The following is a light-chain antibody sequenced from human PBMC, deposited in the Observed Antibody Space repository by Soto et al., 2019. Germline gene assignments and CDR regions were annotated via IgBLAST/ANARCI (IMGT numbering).Light chain of an antibody. CDR1: QSINNN. V-gene: IGKV3-15*01. CDR3: QQYNDWPLT. J-gene: IGKJ4*01. Sequence: EIVMTQSPATLSVSPGERATLSCRASQSINNNLAWYQQKRGQGPSLLIYGASSRATGTPARFSGSGSGTGVTLLISSLQSEDFAMYYFQQYNDWPLTFGGGTKVEIK. CDR2: GAS.